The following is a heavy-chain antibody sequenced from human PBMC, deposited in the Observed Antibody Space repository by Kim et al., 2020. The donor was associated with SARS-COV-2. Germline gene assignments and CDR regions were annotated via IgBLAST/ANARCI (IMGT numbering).Heavy chain of an antibody. CDR2: ISGSGGST. Sequence: GGSLRLSCAASGFTFSSYAMSWVRQAPGKGLEWVSAISGSGGSTYYADSVKGRFTISRDNSKNTLYLQMNSLRAEDTAVYYCAKELTYYYGSGRGMDVWGQGTTVTVSS. J-gene: IGHJ6*02. D-gene: IGHD3-10*01. CDR1: GFTFSSYA. V-gene: IGHV3-23*01. CDR3: AKELTYYYGSGRGMDV.